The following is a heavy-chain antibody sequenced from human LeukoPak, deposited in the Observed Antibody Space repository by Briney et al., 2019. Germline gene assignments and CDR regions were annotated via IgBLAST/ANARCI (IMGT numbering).Heavy chain of an antibody. J-gene: IGHJ4*02. CDR1: GFTFSSYA. V-gene: IGHV3-23*01. Sequence: PGGSLRLSCAVSGFTFSSYAMNWVRQAPGKGLEWVAGISSGDRTFHAESVKGRFTISRDKSKDTLYLQMNSLRAEDTAVYYCAKDATASPYFHWFDNWGQGTQVIVSS. CDR2: ISSGDRT. D-gene: IGHD3-9*01. CDR3: AKDATASPYFHWFDN.